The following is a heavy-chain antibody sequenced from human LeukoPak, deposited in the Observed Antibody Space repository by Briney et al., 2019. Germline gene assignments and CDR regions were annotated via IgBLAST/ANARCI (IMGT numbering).Heavy chain of an antibody. CDR3: AKLVPSDDFWSGYLGWFDP. Sequence: GGSLRLSCAASGFTFSSYAMSWVRQAPGKGLEWVSAISGSGGSTYYADPVKGRFTISRDNSKNTLYLQMNSLRAEDTAVYYCAKLVPSDDFWSGYLGWFDPWGQGTLVTVSS. CDR2: ISGSGGST. CDR1: GFTFSSYA. J-gene: IGHJ5*02. V-gene: IGHV3-23*01. D-gene: IGHD3-3*01.